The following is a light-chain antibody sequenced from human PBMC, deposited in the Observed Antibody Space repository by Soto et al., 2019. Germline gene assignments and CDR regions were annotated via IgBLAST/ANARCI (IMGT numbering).Light chain of an antibody. V-gene: IGKV1-13*02. Sequence: AIQLTQSPSSLSASVADRVTITCRASQAINIALAWYQQKPGRAPKLLIYDASSLKSGVPSRFSGSGSGTDFTLTISSPQPEDLATYYCQQFKSYPYSFGGGTKVEIK. CDR1: QAINIA. CDR3: QQFKSYPYS. CDR2: DAS. J-gene: IGKJ4*01.